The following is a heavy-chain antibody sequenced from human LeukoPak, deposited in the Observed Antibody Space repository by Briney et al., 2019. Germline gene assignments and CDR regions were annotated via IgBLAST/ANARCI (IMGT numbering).Heavy chain of an antibody. CDR1: GGSISSGGYY. CDR2: IYYSGST. V-gene: IGHV4-31*03. Sequence: SQTLSLTCTVSGGSISSGGYYWSWIRQHPGKGLEWIGYIYYSGSTYYNPSLKSRVTISVDTSKNQFSLKLSSVTAADTAVYYCARGPYYDFWSGPTYYYYGMDVWGQGTTVTVSS. J-gene: IGHJ6*02. CDR3: ARGPYYDFWSGPTYYYYGMDV. D-gene: IGHD3-3*01.